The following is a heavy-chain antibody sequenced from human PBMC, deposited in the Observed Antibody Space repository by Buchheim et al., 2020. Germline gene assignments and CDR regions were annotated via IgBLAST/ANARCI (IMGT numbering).Heavy chain of an antibody. CDR1: GGSFSGYY. V-gene: IGHV4-34*02. CDR3: ARTGRWFGELHTKPEYYYYGMDV. J-gene: IGHJ6*02. D-gene: IGHD3-10*01. CDR2: INHSGST. Sequence: QVQLQQWGAGLLKPSETLSLTCAVYGGSFSGYYWSWIRQPPGEGLEWIGEINHSGSTNYNPSLKSRVTISVDTSKNQFSLKLRSVTAADTAVYDCARTGRWFGELHTKPEYYYYGMDVWGQGTT.